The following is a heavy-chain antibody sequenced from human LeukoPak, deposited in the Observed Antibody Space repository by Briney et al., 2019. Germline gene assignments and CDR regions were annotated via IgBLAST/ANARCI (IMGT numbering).Heavy chain of an antibody. V-gene: IGHV3-21*01. J-gene: IGHJ1*01. Sequence: GSLRLSCAASGFTFSSYSMNWVRQAPGKGLEWVSSISSSSSYIYYADSVKGRFTISRDNAKNSLYLQMNSLRAEDTAVYYCARPQAAGANQYFQHWGQGTLVTVSS. CDR3: ARPQAAGANQYFQH. CDR2: ISSSSSYI. CDR1: GFTFSSYS. D-gene: IGHD6-25*01.